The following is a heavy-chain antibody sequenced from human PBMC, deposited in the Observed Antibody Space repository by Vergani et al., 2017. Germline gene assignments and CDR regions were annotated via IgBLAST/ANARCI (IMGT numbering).Heavy chain of an antibody. J-gene: IGHJ5*02. CDR2: MNGDGDTI. CDR3: ARARKFRFGVVWENWFDP. D-gene: IGHD3-3*01. V-gene: IGHV3-74*02. Sequence: EVELLESGGGLVQPGGSLRLSCAASRFTFNEYWMHWARQVPGKGLVWVSGMNGDGDTISYADSVKGRFTSSRDNAKNTLFLQMNSLRAEDTAVYYCARARKFRFGVVWENWFDPWGQGTLVTVSS. CDR1: RFTFNEYW.